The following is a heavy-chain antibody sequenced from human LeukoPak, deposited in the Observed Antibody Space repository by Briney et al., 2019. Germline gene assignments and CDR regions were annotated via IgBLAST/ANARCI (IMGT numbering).Heavy chain of an antibody. CDR1: GFTVSDNY. CDR3: AREAGTMVRGAPYNWFDP. CDR2: IYGGGST. D-gene: IGHD3-10*01. J-gene: IGHJ5*02. V-gene: IGHV3-53*01. Sequence: PGGSLRLSCAASGFTVSDNYMSWVRQAPGKGLEWVSVIYGGGSTYYADSVRGRFTISRDNSKNTLYLRMNSLRAEDTAVYYCAREAGTMVRGAPYNWFDPWGQGTLVTVSS.